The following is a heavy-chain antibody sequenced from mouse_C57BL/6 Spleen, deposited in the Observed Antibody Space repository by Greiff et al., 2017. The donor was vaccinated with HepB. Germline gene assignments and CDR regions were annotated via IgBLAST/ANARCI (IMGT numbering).Heavy chain of an antibody. V-gene: IGHV1-5*01. CDR2: IYPGNSDT. Sequence: DVQLQESGTVLARPGASVKMSCKTSGYTFTSYWMHWVKQRPGQGLEWIGAIYPGNSDTSYNQKFKGKAKLTAVTSASTAYMELSSLTNEDSAVYYCTPSTMVTTDGFAYWGQGTLVTVSA. CDR3: TPSTMVTTDGFAY. D-gene: IGHD2-2*01. CDR1: GYTFTSYW. J-gene: IGHJ3*01.